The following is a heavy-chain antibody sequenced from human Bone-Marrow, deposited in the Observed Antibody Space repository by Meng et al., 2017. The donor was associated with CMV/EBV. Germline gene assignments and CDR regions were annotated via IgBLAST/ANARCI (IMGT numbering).Heavy chain of an antibody. CDR1: GGTFSSYT. J-gene: IGHJ4*02. V-gene: IGHV1-69*05. Sequence: SVKVSCKASGGTFSSYTISWVRQAPGQGLEWMGGIIPIFGTANYAQKFQGRVTITTDESTSTAYMELSSLRSEDTAVYYCARHRCSSTSCYRYYFDYWGQGTLVTVYS. CDR2: IIPIFGTA. CDR3: ARHRCSSTSCYRYYFDY. D-gene: IGHD2-2*01.